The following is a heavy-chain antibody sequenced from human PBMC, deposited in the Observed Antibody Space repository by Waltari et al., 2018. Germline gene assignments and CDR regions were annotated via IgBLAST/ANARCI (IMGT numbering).Heavy chain of an antibody. Sequence: EVQLVESGGAVVQPGGSLRRSCAGAGFSFSISEMNWVRQAPGKELEWLSYISPTSEPLFYAESVRGRFTISRDNAKNSLYLQMDSLRADDTAIYYCATKTVGTTYFDHWGQGTLVTVSS. V-gene: IGHV3-48*03. D-gene: IGHD1-26*01. J-gene: IGHJ4*02. CDR2: ISPTSEPL. CDR3: ATKTVGTTYFDH. CDR1: GFSFSISE.